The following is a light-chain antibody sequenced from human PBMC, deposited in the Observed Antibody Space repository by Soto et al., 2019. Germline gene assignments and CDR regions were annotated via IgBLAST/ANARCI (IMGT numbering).Light chain of an antibody. Sequence: DIQMTQSPSAQSASVGYTGTISWRASQNIRSHLNWYQQKPGKAPELLIYSASRLQSGVPSRFGGSGSGTEFTLSISSLQSEDFAVYYCKQYKEWPPFTFGQGTRLEIK. J-gene: IGKJ5*01. V-gene: IGKV1-39*01. CDR2: SAS. CDR1: QNIRSH. CDR3: KQYKEWPPFT.